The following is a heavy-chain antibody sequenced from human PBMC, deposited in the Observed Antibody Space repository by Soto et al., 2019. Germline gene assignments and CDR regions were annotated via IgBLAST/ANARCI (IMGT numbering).Heavy chain of an antibody. CDR1: GFTFTSSA. V-gene: IGHV1-58*01. Sequence: GASVKVSCKASGFTFTSSAVQWVRQARGQRLDWIGWIVVGSGNTNYAQKFQERVTITRDMSTSTAYMELSSLRSEDTAVYYCAVSRTLYDFWSGYSPAFDYWGQGTLVTVSS. CDR2: IVVGSGNT. CDR3: AVSRTLYDFWSGYSPAFDY. D-gene: IGHD3-3*01. J-gene: IGHJ4*02.